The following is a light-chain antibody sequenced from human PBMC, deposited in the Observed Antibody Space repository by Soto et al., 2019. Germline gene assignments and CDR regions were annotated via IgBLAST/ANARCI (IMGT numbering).Light chain of an antibody. J-gene: IGLJ2*01. CDR1: SSDVGGYNY. Sequence: QSALTQPRSVSGSPGQSVTISCTGTSSDVGGYNYVSWYQQHPGKAPKLMIYDVSKRPSGVPDRFSDSKSGNTASLTISGLQAEDEADYYCCSYAGSFVFGGGTKLTVL. CDR3: CSYAGSFV. V-gene: IGLV2-11*01. CDR2: DVS.